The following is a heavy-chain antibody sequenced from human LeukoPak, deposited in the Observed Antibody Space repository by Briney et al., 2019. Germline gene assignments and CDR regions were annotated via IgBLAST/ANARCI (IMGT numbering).Heavy chain of an antibody. CDR3: ARESMVRGVYFDY. J-gene: IGHJ4*02. CDR2: IWYDGSNK. CDR1: GFTFSSYG. Sequence: GGSLRLSCAASGFTFSSYGMHRVRQAPGKGLEWVAAIWYDGSNKYYADSVKGRFTISRDNSKNTLYLQMNSLRAEDTAVYYCARESMVRGVYFDYWGQGTLVTVSS. V-gene: IGHV3-33*01. D-gene: IGHD3-10*01.